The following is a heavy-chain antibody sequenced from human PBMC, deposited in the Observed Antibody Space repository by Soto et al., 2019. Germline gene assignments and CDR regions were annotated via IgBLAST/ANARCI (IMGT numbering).Heavy chain of an antibody. D-gene: IGHD4-17*01. CDR3: ARGGDDYGDEGYFQH. V-gene: IGHV3-33*01. J-gene: IGHJ1*01. Sequence: QVQLVESGGGVVQPGRSLRLSCAASGFTFSSYAMHWVRQAPGKGLEWVAVIWYDGSNKYFADSVKGRFTISRDNSKNTLYLQMYSLGAEDTAVYCCARGGDDYGDEGYFQHWGQGTLVTVSS. CDR1: GFTFSSYA. CDR2: IWYDGSNK.